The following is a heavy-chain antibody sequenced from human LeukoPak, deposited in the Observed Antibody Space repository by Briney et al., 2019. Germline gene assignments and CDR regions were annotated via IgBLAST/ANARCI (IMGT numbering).Heavy chain of an antibody. CDR3: AREQVYCSSTSSPFDY. Sequence: ASVKVSCKASGYTFTGYYMHWVRQAPGQGLEWMGWINPNSGGTNYAQKFQGRVTMTSDTSVSTAYMELSRLRSDDTAVYYCAREQVYCSSTSSPFDYWGQGTLVTVSS. CDR1: GYTFTGYY. CDR2: INPNSGGT. D-gene: IGHD2-2*01. V-gene: IGHV1-2*02. J-gene: IGHJ4*02.